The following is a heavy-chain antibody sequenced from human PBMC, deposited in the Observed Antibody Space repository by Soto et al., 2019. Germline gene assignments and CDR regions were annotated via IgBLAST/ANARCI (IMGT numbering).Heavy chain of an antibody. CDR3: AREVGGFMVRGVPLYNWFDP. CDR2: IYYSGST. D-gene: IGHD3-10*01. V-gene: IGHV4-59*01. CDR1: GGSISSYY. Sequence: HAETLSLTCTVSGGSISSYYWSWIRQPPGKGLEWIGYIYYSGSTNYNPSLKSRVTISVDTSKNQFSLKLSSVTAADTAVYYCAREVGGFMVRGVPLYNWFDPWGQGTLVTVSS. J-gene: IGHJ5*02.